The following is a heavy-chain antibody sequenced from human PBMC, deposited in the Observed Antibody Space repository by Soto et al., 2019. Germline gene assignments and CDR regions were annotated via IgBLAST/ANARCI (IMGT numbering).Heavy chain of an antibody. D-gene: IGHD2-2*01. Sequence: SETLSLTCSISGSSMNHNYWTWIRQPPGKGLEWIGYIYYSGSTNYNPSLKSRVTIAVDTSKNQFSLKLNSVTAADTALYYCARYSLFQLLSWRFDYWGQRTLVSASS. CDR3: ARYSLFQLLSWRFDY. CDR1: GSSMNHNY. J-gene: IGHJ4*02. V-gene: IGHV4-59*01. CDR2: IYYSGST.